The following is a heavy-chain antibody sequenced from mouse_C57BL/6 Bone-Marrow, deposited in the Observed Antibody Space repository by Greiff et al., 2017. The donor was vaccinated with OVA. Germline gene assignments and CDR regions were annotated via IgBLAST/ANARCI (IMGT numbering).Heavy chain of an antibody. CDR1: GYTFTDYY. D-gene: IGHD2-3*01. V-gene: IGHV1-19*01. Sequence: VQLQQSGPVLVKPGASVKMSCKASGYTFTDYYMNWVKQSHGKSLEWIGVINPYNGGTSYNQKFKGKATLTVDKSSSTAYMELNSLTSEDSAVYYCARRGIYDGYYLYYFDYWGQGTTLTVSS. CDR3: ARRGIYDGYYLYYFDY. CDR2: INPYNGGT. J-gene: IGHJ2*01.